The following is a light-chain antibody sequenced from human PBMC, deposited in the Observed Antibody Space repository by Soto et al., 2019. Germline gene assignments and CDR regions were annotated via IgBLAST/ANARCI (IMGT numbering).Light chain of an antibody. J-gene: IGKJ1*01. Sequence: EIVMTQSPDSLAVSLGERATIKCKSSQSVLYSSNDRSYLAWFQQKPGQPPKALIYWASSRESVVPDRFSVSGSGTDFTLSISSLQAEDVAVYFCQQYFTTPWTFGQGTKVEI. CDR1: QSVLYSSNDRSY. V-gene: IGKV4-1*01. CDR2: WAS. CDR3: QQYFTTPWT.